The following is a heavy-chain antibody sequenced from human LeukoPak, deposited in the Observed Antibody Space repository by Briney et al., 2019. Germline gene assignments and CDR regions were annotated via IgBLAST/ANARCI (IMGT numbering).Heavy chain of an antibody. Sequence: PGGSLRLSCAASGFTFSSYPMNWVRQAPGKGLEWVSYISSSAIYYAGSVKGRFTISRDNAKNSLSLQMNSLRADDTAVYYCARDGGIQWELDYWGQGTLVTVSS. J-gene: IGHJ4*02. CDR1: GFTFSSYP. CDR3: ARDGGIQWELDY. V-gene: IGHV3-48*01. D-gene: IGHD1-26*01. CDR2: ISSSAI.